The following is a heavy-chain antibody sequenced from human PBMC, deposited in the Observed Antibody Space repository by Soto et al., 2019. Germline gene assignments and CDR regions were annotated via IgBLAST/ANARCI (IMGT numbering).Heavy chain of an antibody. Sequence: QVQLVESGGGVVQPGRSLRLSCAASGLTFSPYAMHWVRQAPGEGLEWVAVISYDESNKYYADSVKGRFTISRDNSKNMLYLQMNSLRAEDTAVYYCAREGYGDYNHGLDVWGQGTTVTVSS. D-gene: IGHD4-17*01. CDR3: AREGYGDYNHGLDV. J-gene: IGHJ6*02. CDR1: GLTFSPYA. CDR2: ISYDESNK. V-gene: IGHV3-30-3*01.